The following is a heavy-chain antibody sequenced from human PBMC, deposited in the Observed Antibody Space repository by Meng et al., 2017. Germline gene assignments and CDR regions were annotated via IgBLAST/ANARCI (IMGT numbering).Heavy chain of an antibody. CDR2: IIPIFGTA. CDR3: ARDDYSNYLPFDY. D-gene: IGHD4-11*01. Sequence: VQMVQSGGEVKKPGSSVKVSCKASGGTFSSYAISWVRQAPGQGLEWMGGIIPIFGTANYAQKFQGRVTITADESTSTAYMELSSLRSEDTAVYYCARDDYSNYLPFDYWGQGTLVTVSS. V-gene: IGHV1-69*01. CDR1: GGTFSSYA. J-gene: IGHJ4*02.